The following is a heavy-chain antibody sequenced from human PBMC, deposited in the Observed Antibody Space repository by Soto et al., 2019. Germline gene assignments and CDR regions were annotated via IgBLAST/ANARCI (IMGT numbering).Heavy chain of an antibody. J-gene: IGHJ4*02. CDR1: GFTFSSYA. CDR3: AKDGYDILTGYYSVDY. Sequence: EVQLLESGGGLVQPGGSLRLSCAASGFTFSSYAMSWVRQAPGKGLEWVSAISGSGGSTYHADSVKGRFTISRDNSKNTLYLQMNCLRAEDTAVYYCAKDGYDILTGYYSVDYWGQGTLVTVSS. V-gene: IGHV3-23*01. D-gene: IGHD3-9*01. CDR2: ISGSGGST.